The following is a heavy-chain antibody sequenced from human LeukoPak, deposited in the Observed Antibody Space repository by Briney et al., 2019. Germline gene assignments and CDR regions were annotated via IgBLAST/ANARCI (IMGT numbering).Heavy chain of an antibody. D-gene: IGHD2-15*01. V-gene: IGHV3-30*02. CDR2: IRYDGYIK. Sequence: GGSLRLSCAASGFTFSSYGMHWVRQAPGKGLEWVAFIRYDGYIKHYADSVRGRFTISRDNSKNTLYVQMNSLRDEDTAVYYCAKSVVVVAATYYYYYMDVWGKGTTVTVSS. CDR1: GFTFSSYG. J-gene: IGHJ6*03. CDR3: AKSVVVVAATYYYYYMDV.